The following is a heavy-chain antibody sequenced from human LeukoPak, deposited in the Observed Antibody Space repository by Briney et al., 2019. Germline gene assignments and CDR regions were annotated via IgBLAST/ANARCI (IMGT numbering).Heavy chain of an antibody. CDR1: GGTFSSYA. D-gene: IGHD3-3*01. CDR3: ATLFGVVIGTTRA. J-gene: IGHJ5*02. V-gene: IGHV1-24*01. CDR2: FDPEDGET. Sequence: GASVKVSCKASGGTFSSYAISWVRQAPGKGLEWMGGFDPEDGETIYAQKFQGRVTMTEDTSTDTAYMELSSLRSEDTAVYYCATLFGVVIGTTRAWGQGTLVTVSS.